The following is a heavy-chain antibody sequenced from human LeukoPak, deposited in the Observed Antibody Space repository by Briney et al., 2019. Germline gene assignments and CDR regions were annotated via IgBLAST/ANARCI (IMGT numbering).Heavy chain of an antibody. J-gene: IGHJ3*02. CDR3: ARSFSSGWFDSFDI. CDR2: VVYSGSA. D-gene: IGHD6-19*01. V-gene: IGHV4-59*08. Sequence: SETLSLTCTVSGGSIGSSYWSWIRQPPGKGLEWIGHVVYSGSANYNPSLKSRVTISVDTSKNQFSLKLSSVTAADTAVYYCARSFSSGWFDSFDIWGQGTMVTVSS. CDR1: GGSIGSSY.